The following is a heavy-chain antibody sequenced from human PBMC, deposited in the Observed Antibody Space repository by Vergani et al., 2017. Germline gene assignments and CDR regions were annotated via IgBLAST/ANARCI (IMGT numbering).Heavy chain of an antibody. CDR1: GFTFSSYT. CDR3: AREAYCGGDCYPESFDI. D-gene: IGHD2-21*02. J-gene: IGHJ3*02. V-gene: IGHV3-21*01. Sequence: EVKLVESGGGLVKPGGSLRLSCATSGFTFSSYTMNWVRQAPGQGLEWVSSISSSSSYIYYADSVKGRFTISRDNAKNSLYLQMNSLRAEDTAVYYCAREAYCGGDCYPESFDIWGQGTMVTVSS. CDR2: ISSSSSYI.